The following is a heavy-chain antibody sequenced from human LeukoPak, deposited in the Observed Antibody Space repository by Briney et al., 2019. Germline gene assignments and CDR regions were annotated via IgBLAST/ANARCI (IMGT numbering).Heavy chain of an antibody. J-gene: IGHJ5*02. V-gene: IGHV3-23*01. CDR2: ISGGGGST. Sequence: GGSLRLSCAASEFTFSNYAMNWVRQAPGKGLDWLSGISGGGGSTYYADSVKGRFTISRDNSKNTLYLQMDSLGAEDTALYYCAKGSGINHSHGFDPWGQGTLVTVSS. D-gene: IGHD1-14*01. CDR1: EFTFSNYA. CDR3: AKGSGINHSHGFDP.